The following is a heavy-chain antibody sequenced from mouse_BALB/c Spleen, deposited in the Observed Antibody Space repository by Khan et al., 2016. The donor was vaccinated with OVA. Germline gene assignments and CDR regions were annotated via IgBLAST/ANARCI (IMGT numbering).Heavy chain of an antibody. CDR3: ARSNSVWPMDN. J-gene: IGHJ4*01. D-gene: IGHD2-10*02. Sequence: VQLQQSGAELVKPGASVKLSCTASGFNIKDTYMHWVKQRPEQGLEWVGRVDPAKGNTKYDPKFQAKATITADTSSNTAYLQFSSLTSEDTAVYYRARSNSVWPMDNWGQGTSVTVSS. CDR1: GFNIKDTY. CDR2: VDPAKGNT. V-gene: IGHV14-3*02.